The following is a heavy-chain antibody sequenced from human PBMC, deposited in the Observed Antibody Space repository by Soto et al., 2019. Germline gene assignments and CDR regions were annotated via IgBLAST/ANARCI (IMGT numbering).Heavy chain of an antibody. V-gene: IGHV3-7*03. CDR1: GFTFSNYW. Sequence: PGGSLRLSCAASGFTFSNYWMSWVRQAPGKGLEWVANIKQDGSEKYYVDSVKGRFTISRDNAKNSLYLQMNSLRAEDTAVYYCARVGRYCSGDSCYSNHYGVDVWGQGTAVTVSS. CDR2: IKQDGSEK. CDR3: ARVGRYCSGDSCYSNHYGVDV. D-gene: IGHD2-15*01. J-gene: IGHJ6*02.